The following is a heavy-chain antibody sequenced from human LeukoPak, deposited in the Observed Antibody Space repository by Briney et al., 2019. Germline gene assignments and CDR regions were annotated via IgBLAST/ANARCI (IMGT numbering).Heavy chain of an antibody. CDR3: AIDRPYDYADNYFDT. D-gene: IGHD4-17*01. CDR2: ISAYNGNT. V-gene: IGHV1-18*01. CDR1: GYTFTSYG. Sequence: ASMKVSCKASGYTFTSYGISWVRQAPGQGLKWMGWISAYNGNTNYAQKLQGTVTMTTDTPTTTVYMDLRSPRSDDTAVYYCAIDRPYDYADNYFDTWGQGTLVTVSS. J-gene: IGHJ5*02.